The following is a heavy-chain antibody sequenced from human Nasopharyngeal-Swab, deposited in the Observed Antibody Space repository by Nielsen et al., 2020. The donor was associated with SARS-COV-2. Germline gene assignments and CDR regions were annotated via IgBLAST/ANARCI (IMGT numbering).Heavy chain of an antibody. CDR2: ISSNGGST. Sequence: VRQAPGKGLEYVPAISSNGGSTYYADSVKGRFTISRDNSKNTLYLQMSSLRAEDTAVYYCVKVPYGSGSYPSYYFDYWGQGTLVTVSS. CDR3: VKVPYGSGSYPSYYFDY. J-gene: IGHJ4*02. V-gene: IGHV3-64D*06. D-gene: IGHD3-10*01.